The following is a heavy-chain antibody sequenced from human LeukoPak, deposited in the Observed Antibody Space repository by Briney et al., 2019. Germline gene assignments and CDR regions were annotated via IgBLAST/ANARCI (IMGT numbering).Heavy chain of an antibody. CDR1: GYTFTRYY. CDR2: INPSGGST. J-gene: IGHJ4*02. D-gene: IGHD6-6*01. V-gene: IGHV1-46*01. CDR3: ARRGSSSSCFDY. Sequence: ASVKVSCKASGYTFTRYYMHWVRQAPGQGHEWMGIINPSGGSTSYAQKCQGRVTMTRDTSTSTVYMELSSLRSEDTAVYYCARRGSSSSCFDYWGQGTLVTVSS.